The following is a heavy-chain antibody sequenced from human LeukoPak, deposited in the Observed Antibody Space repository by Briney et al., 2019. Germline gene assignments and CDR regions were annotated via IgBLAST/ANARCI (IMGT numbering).Heavy chain of an antibody. Sequence: GASVKVSCEASGYTFTGYYMHWVRQAPGQGLEWMGWINPNSGGANYAQKFQGRVTMTRDTSISTAYMELSRLRSDDTAVYYCARVMARNVWELDDYWGQGTLVTVSS. CDR2: INPNSGGA. CDR3: ARVMARNVWELDDY. J-gene: IGHJ4*02. V-gene: IGHV1-2*02. D-gene: IGHD3-10*01. CDR1: GYTFTGYY.